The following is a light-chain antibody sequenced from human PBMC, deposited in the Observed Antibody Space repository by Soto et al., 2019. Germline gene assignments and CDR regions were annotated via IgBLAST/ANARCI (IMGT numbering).Light chain of an antibody. Sequence: EIVLTQSPGTLSLSPGERATLSCRASQSVSSSYLAWYQQKPGQAPRLLIYGASSRATGIPDRFSGSGSGTDFPLTISRLEPEDFAVYYCQQYGSSRTFGKGTKVEIK. J-gene: IGKJ1*01. CDR1: QSVSSSY. V-gene: IGKV3-20*01. CDR3: QQYGSSRT. CDR2: GAS.